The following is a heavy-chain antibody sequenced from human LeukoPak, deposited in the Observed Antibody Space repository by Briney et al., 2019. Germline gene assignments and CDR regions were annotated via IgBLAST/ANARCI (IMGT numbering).Heavy chain of an antibody. V-gene: IGHV3-53*05. Sequence: GGSLRLSCTVSGFTVSSNSMSWVRQAPGKGLEWVSFIYSGGSTHYSDSVKGRFTISRDNSKNTLYLQMNSLRAEDTAVYYCAKTTVGNYMDVWGKGTTVTISS. CDR1: GFTVSSNS. J-gene: IGHJ6*03. CDR2: IYSGGST. D-gene: IGHD4-17*01. CDR3: AKTTVGNYMDV.